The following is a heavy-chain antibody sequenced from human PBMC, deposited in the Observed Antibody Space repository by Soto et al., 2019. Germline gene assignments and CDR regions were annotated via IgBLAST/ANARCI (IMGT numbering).Heavy chain of an antibody. D-gene: IGHD2-15*01. J-gene: IGHJ6*02. CDR1: GGTFSSYA. V-gene: IGHV1-69*01. CDR3: ARDNCSGGSCYGYYYYGMDV. CDR2: IIPIFGTA. Sequence: QLVQSGPEVKKPGTSVKVSCKASGGTFSSYATSWVRQAPGQGLEWMGGIIPIFGTANYAQKFQGRVTITADESTSTAYMELSSLRSEDTAVYYCARDNCSGGSCYGYYYYGMDVWGQGTTVTVSS.